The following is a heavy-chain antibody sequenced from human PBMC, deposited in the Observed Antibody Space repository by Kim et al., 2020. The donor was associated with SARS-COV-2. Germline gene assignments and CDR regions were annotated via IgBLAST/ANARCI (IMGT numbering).Heavy chain of an antibody. V-gene: IGHV3-30-3*01. CDR3: SSGSYYTTDY. J-gene: IGHJ4*02. D-gene: IGHD3-10*01. CDR1: GFTFSNSA. CDR2: ISYDGSNK. Sequence: GGSLRLSCAASGFTFSNSAMHWVRQAPGKGLEWMAVISYDGSNKYYADSVKGRFTISRDNSKNTLYLQMNSLRAEDTALYYCSSGSYYTTDYWGQGTLVT.